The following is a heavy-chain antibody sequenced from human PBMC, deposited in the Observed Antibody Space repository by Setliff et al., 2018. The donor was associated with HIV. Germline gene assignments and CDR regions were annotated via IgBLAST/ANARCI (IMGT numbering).Heavy chain of an antibody. CDR3: TRDHRFVDRYPDW. CDR2: ISGSGDSA. J-gene: IGHJ4*02. D-gene: IGHD3-9*01. V-gene: IGHV3-23*01. Sequence: GGSLRLSCAVSGFNFRTYAMSWVRQAPGKGLDWVSVISGSGDSAYYADSVKGRFTISRDNVKNSLYLQMSSLKIEDTAVYYCTRDHRFVDRYPDWWGQGTLVT. CDR1: GFNFRTYA.